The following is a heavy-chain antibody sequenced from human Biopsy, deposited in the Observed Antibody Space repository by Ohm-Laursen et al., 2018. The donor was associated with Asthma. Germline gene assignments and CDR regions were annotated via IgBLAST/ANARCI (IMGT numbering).Heavy chain of an antibody. J-gene: IGHJ6*02. CDR2: VFWSGST. CDR1: GGYTGSSDHH. D-gene: IGHD4-17*01. Sequence: SQTLSLTRRVSGGYTGSSDHHWAWIRQAPGKGLEWIGFVFWSGSTHYSRSLERRVSISIDTATNEFSMKLWSVTPADTAVYSCARVVSYGDIYFGIDVWGPGNTVVVS. CDR3: ARVVSYGDIYFGIDV. V-gene: IGHV4-30-4*01.